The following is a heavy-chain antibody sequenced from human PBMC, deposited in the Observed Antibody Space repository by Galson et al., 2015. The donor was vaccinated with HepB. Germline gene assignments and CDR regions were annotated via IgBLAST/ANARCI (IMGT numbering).Heavy chain of an antibody. CDR2: IKSKTDGGTT. CDR1: GFTFSNAW. J-gene: IGHJ4*02. Sequence: SLRLSCAASGFTFSNAWMSWVRQAPGKGLEWVGRIKSKTDGGTTDYAAPVKGRFTISRDDSKNTLYLQMNSLKTEDTAVYYCTTGGYCSSTSCSSDYWGQGTLVTVSS. CDR3: TTGGYCSSTSCSSDY. V-gene: IGHV3-15*01. D-gene: IGHD2-2*01.